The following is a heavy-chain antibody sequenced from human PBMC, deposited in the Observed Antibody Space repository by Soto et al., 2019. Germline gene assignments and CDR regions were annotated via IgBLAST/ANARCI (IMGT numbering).Heavy chain of an antibody. CDR2: INPNSGGT. CDR1: GYTFTGYY. V-gene: IGHV1-2*04. CDR3: ANDFWSGYYSGGMDV. J-gene: IGHJ6*02. Sequence: ASVKVSCKASGYTFTGYYMHWVRQAPGQGLEWMGWINPNSGGTNYAQKFQGWVTMTRDTSISTAYMELSRLRSDDTAVYYCANDFWSGYYSGGMDVWGQGTTVTVSS. D-gene: IGHD3-3*01.